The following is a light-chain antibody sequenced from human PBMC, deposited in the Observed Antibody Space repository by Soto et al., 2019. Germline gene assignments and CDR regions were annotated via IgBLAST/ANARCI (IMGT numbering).Light chain of an antibody. J-gene: IGLJ3*02. Sequence: QSALTQPASVSGFPGQSITISCTGNSSDVGGFNYVSWYQQHPGKVPKLMIYDVSNRPSGVSNRFSGSKSDNTASLTISRLQAEDEADYYCSSYTSSSLWVFGGGTKVTVL. CDR2: DVS. CDR3: SSYTSSSLWV. CDR1: SSDVGGFNY. V-gene: IGLV2-14*03.